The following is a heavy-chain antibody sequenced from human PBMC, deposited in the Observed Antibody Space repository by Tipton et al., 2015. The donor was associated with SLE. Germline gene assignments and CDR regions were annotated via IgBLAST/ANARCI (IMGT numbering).Heavy chain of an antibody. CDR2: INHSRST. D-gene: IGHD4-11*01. Sequence: TLSLTCAVYGGSFSGYYWSWIRKPQGKGLEWIGEINHSRSTNYNPYLKSRVSISVDTSKNQFYLKMNSVTAADTAVYYCARLVTADWYFDLWGRGTLVTVSS. J-gene: IGHJ2*01. CDR1: GGSFSGYY. V-gene: IGHV4-34*01. CDR3: ARLVTADWYFDL.